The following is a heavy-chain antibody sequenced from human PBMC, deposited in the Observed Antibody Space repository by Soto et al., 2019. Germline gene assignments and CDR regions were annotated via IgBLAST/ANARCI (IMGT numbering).Heavy chain of an antibody. CDR2: ISYDGRHE. CDR3: AKLVERVGGVPVVAY. J-gene: IGHJ4*02. Sequence: PGGSLRLSCAASGFSFRSYGMHWVRQAPGRGLEWVALISYDGRHEYYADSVKGRFTISRDNSQNTLILEMRNLRTDDTALYYCAKLVERVGGVPVVAYWGRGTLVTVSS. D-gene: IGHD6-6*01. CDR1: GFSFRSYG. V-gene: IGHV3-30*18.